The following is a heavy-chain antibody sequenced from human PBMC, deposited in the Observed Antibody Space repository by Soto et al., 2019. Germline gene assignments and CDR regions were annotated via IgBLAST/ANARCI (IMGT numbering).Heavy chain of an antibody. J-gene: IGHJ5*01. CDR2: TYYRSRWDN. CDR1: GDRVSSNRAA. Sequence: SQTLSLTCGISGDRVSSNRAAWNWIRQSPSRGLEWLGRTYYRSRWDNDYAVFVKGRITITPDTSNNQFSLQLNSVSPEDTAVYYGAREDASPPWFNSWGEGALVTVSS. D-gene: IGHD2-2*01. V-gene: IGHV6-1*01. CDR3: AREDASPPWFNS.